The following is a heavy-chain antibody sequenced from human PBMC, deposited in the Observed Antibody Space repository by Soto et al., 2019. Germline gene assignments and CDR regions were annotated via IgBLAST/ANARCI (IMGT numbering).Heavy chain of an antibody. V-gene: IGHV4-39*01. CDR1: GDSIISSDFY. CDR2: IFYLGSS. J-gene: IGHJ5*02. D-gene: IGHD3-3*02. CDR3: ARHSLAPRKKNWSDP. Sequence: PSETLSLTCTVSGDSIISSDFYCGWVRQPPGKGLEWIGSIFYLGSSYYNPSLKSRVTMSVDTSKNQFSLRLRSVTAADTALYFCARHSLAPRKKNWSDPWGKGIRVTVSS.